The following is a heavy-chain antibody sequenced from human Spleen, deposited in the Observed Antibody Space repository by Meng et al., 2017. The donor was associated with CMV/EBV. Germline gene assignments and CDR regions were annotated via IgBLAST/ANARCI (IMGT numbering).Heavy chain of an antibody. D-gene: IGHD2-2*01. CDR1: GYTFTSYG. CDR3: ARDSAGYCSSTSCYHLDY. CDR2: INIYSGKT. Sequence: ASVKVSCKASGYTFTSYGISWVRQAPGQGLEWMGWINIYSGKTQYAQQLQGRVTMTTDTSTNTAYMELRSLKFDDTAIYYCARDSAGYCSSTSCYHLDYWGQGTLVTVSS. V-gene: IGHV1-18*01. J-gene: IGHJ4*02.